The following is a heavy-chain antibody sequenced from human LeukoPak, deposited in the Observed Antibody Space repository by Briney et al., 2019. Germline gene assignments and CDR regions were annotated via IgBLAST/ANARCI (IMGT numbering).Heavy chain of an antibody. CDR3: ARDRAVGGFDY. CDR1: DGSISSGSYY. J-gene: IGHJ4*02. D-gene: IGHD2-15*01. CDR2: IYTSGST. V-gene: IGHV4-61*02. Sequence: PSETLSLTCTVSDGSISSGSYYWSWIRQPAGKGLEWIGRIYTSGSTNYNPSLKSRVTISVDTSENQFSLKLSSVTAAGTAVYYCARDRAVGGFDYWGQGTLVTVSS.